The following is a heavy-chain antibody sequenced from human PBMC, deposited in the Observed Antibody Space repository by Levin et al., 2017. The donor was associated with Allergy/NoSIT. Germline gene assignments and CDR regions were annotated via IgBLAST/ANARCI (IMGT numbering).Heavy chain of an antibody. CDR1: GFTFSSYW. J-gene: IGHJ3*02. V-gene: IGHV3-7*01. CDR3: ARNWRSAFDI. Sequence: QASETLSLTCAASGFTFSSYWMSWVRQAPGKGLEWVANIKQDGTEKFYVDSVKGRFTISKDNAKNSVDLHMTSLRVEDSAVYYCARNWRSAFDIWGQGTMVTVSS. D-gene: IGHD2-8*02. CDR2: IKQDGTEK.